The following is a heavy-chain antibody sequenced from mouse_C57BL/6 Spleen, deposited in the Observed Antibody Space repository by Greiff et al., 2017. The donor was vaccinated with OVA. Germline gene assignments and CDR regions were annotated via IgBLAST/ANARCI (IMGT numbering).Heavy chain of an antibody. J-gene: IGHJ3*01. V-gene: IGHV14-2*01. CDR1: GFNIKDYY. D-gene: IGHD1-1*01. Sequence: VQLQQSGAELVKPGASVKLSCTASGFNIKDYYMHWVKQRTEQGLEWIGRIDPEDGETKYAPKFQGKATITEDTSSTSTYLQLNSLTSEDTAVYYCTYCYGSGGFRAYWGQGTLVTVSA. CDR3: TYCYGSGGFRAY. CDR2: IDPEDGET.